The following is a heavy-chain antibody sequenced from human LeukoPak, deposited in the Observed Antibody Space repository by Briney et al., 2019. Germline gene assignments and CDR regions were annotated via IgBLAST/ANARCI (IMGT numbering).Heavy chain of an antibody. D-gene: IGHD4-17*01. Sequence: GGSLRLSCAASGFTFSSYGMHWVRQAPGKGLEWVAVIWYDGSNKYYADSVKGRFPISRDNSKNTLYLQMNSLRAEDTAVYYCARSYGDYVFDAFDIWGQGTMVTVSS. CDR3: ARSYGDYVFDAFDI. CDR1: GFTFSSYG. V-gene: IGHV3-33*01. CDR2: IWYDGSNK. J-gene: IGHJ3*02.